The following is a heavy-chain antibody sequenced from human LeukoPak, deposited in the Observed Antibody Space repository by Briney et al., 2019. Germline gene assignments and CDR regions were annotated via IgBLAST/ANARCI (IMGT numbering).Heavy chain of an antibody. V-gene: IGHV1-3*01. CDR1: GYTFTSYA. Sequence: ASVKVSCKASGYTFTSYAMHWVRQAPGQRLEWMGWINAGNGNTKYSQKFQGRVTITRDTSASTAYMELSSLRFEDTAMYYCARDQKVGATPYFGMDVWGQGTTVTVSS. J-gene: IGHJ6*02. CDR2: INAGNGNT. CDR3: ARDQKVGATPYFGMDV. D-gene: IGHD1-26*01.